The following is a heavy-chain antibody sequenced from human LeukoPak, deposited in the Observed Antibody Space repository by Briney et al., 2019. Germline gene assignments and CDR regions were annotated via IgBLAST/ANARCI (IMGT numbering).Heavy chain of an antibody. D-gene: IGHD1-26*01. J-gene: IGHJ6*03. Sequence: KAGGSLRLSCAASGFTFSNAWMSWVRQAPGKGLEWVGRIKSKTDGGTTDYAAPVKGRFTISRDDSKNTLYLQMNSLKTEDTAVYYCTTDISGSYYYYYYMDVWGKGTAVTISS. CDR2: IKSKTDGGTT. V-gene: IGHV3-15*01. CDR3: TTDISGSYYYYYYMDV. CDR1: GFTFSNAW.